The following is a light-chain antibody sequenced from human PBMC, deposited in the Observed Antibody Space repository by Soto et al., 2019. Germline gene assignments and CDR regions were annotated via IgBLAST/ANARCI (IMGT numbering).Light chain of an antibody. V-gene: IGKV3-20*01. CDR2: GVS. CDR3: HQYGASRT. Sequence: EIVLTQSPGTLSLSPGERATLSCRASQSFSSSDLAWYQQKPGQAPRLLIYGVSSMPTGIPDRFSGSGSGIDFTLTISRLEPEDFAVYYCHQYGASRTFGQGTKVEIK. J-gene: IGKJ1*01. CDR1: QSFSSSD.